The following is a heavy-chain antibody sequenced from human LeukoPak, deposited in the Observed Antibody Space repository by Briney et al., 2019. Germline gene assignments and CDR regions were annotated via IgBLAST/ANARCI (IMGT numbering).Heavy chain of an antibody. CDR1: GFTFSSYW. J-gene: IGHJ4*02. V-gene: IGHV3-7*04. CDR2: IKQDGSEK. Sequence: GGSLRLSCAASGFTFSSYWMSWVRQAPGKGLEWVANIKQDGSEKYYVDSVKVRFTISRDNAKNSLYLQMNSLRAEDTAVYYCASDREYYYGSGSFDYWGQGTLVTVSS. CDR3: ASDREYYYGSGSFDY. D-gene: IGHD3-10*01.